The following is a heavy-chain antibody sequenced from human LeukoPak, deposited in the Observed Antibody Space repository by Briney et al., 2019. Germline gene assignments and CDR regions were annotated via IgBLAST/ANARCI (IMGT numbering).Heavy chain of an antibody. Sequence: SGTLSLTCTVSGGSIYSSSFYWSWIRQPPGKGLEWIGSIFYNGSTNYTPSLKSRVTISVDKSKNQLSLDLSSVTAADSAIYYCARRPRMVSATNWIDPWGQGTLVIVSS. J-gene: IGHJ5*02. CDR2: IFYNGST. D-gene: IGHD2-8*01. CDR3: ARRPRMVSATNWIDP. CDR1: GGSIYSSSFY. V-gene: IGHV4-39*01.